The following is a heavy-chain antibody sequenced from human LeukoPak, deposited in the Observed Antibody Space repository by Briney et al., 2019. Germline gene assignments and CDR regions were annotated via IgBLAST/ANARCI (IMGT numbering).Heavy chain of an antibody. CDR2: INPSNGDT. V-gene: IGHV1-46*01. D-gene: IGHD1-1*01. CDR3: ARESDVGKDFDC. CDR1: GYTFTYHY. Sequence: ASVKVSCKASGYTFTYHYIHLVRQAPGQGLEWMGTINPSNGDTNYAQRFQGRVTMTRDTSTSTVYMELSSLDSEDTAVYYCARESDVGKDFDCWGQGTLVTVSS. J-gene: IGHJ4*02.